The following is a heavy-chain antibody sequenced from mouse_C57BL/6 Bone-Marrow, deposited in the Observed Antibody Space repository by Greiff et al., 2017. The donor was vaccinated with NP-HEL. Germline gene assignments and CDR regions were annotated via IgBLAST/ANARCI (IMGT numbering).Heavy chain of an antibody. CDR1: GFSLTSYG. J-gene: IGHJ3*01. CDR2: IWGDGST. Sequence: VHLVESGPGLVAPSQSLSITCTVSGFSLTSYGVSWVRQPPGKGLEWLGVIWGDGSTNYHSALIYSLSISKDKSKSQVCLKLNRLQTDDTATYCCAKPNKLGPWFAYWGQGTLVTVSA. D-gene: IGHD4-1*01. CDR3: AKPNKLGPWFAY. V-gene: IGHV2-3*01.